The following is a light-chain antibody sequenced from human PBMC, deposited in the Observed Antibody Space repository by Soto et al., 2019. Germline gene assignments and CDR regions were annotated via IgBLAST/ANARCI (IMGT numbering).Light chain of an antibody. CDR3: QKYDTSPYS. V-gene: IGKV3-15*01. J-gene: IGKJ2*03. Sequence: TQSPATLSVSPGDRATLSCRASQSVSRNLAWYQQKPGRAPRLLIYGASTRATGVPARFSGSGSGTEFTLSISSLQSEDFAVYYCQKYDTSPYSFGQGTKLEIK. CDR2: GAS. CDR1: QSVSRN.